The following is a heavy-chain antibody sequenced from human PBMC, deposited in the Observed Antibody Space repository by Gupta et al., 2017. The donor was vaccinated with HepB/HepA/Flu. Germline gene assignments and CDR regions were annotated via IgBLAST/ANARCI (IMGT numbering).Heavy chain of an antibody. CDR2: IKSISGGGTT. J-gene: IGHJ4*02. Sequence: EVQLVESGGGLVKPGGSLRLSCSASGFTFNNAWMPWVRQAPGKGLEWVGRIKSISGGGTTDYTAPVKGRFTISRDDSKNTLYLQMNSLKTEDTAVYYCTTCSGYGLDYWGQGTLVTVSS. V-gene: IGHV3-15*01. CDR1: GFTFNNAW. CDR3: TTCSGYGLDY. D-gene: IGHD5-12*01.